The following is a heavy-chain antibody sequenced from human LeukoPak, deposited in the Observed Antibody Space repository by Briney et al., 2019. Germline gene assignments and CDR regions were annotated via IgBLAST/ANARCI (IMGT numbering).Heavy chain of an antibody. D-gene: IGHD1-26*01. CDR1: GFIFSNYG. J-gene: IGHJ4*02. V-gene: IGHV3-30*02. CDR2: MRYDGSHK. Sequence: GGSLRLSCAASGFIFSNYGMHWVRQAPGKGLEWVAFMRYDGSHKYYADSVKGRFTISRDNSKNTLYLQMNSLRAEDTAVYYCAKDVVAVYWYWGQGTLVTVSS. CDR3: AKDVVAVYWY.